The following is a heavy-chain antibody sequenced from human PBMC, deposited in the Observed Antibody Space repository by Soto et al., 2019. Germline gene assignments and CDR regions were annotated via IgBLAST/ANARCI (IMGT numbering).Heavy chain of an antibody. CDR3: ARDTIFGVVTGNWFDP. D-gene: IGHD3-3*01. V-gene: IGHV1-3*01. CDR2: INAGNGNT. CDR1: GYTFTSYA. Sequence: ASVKVSCKASGYTFTSYAIHWVRQAPGQRLEWMGWINAGNGNTSYAQKFQGRVTMTRDTSTSTVYMELSSLRSEDAAVYYCARDTIFGVVTGNWFDPWGQGTLVTVSS. J-gene: IGHJ5*02.